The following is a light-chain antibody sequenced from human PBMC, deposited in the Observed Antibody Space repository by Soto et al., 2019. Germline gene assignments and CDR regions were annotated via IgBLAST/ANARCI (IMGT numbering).Light chain of an antibody. CDR3: QESYSTPIS. Sequence: DMQITHSRTSMSASLGDRVTVTCLACQGISSWLAWYQKKPGKAPKLLIYAASSLQSGVPSRFSGSGSGTDFTLTIRCLQPEDFATYYCQESYSTPISYAQGTRLDIK. V-gene: IGKV1-12*01. CDR2: AAS. CDR1: QGISSW. J-gene: IGKJ5*01.